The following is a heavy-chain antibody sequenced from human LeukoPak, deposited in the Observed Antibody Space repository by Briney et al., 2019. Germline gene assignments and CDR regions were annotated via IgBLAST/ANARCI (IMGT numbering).Heavy chain of an antibody. CDR3: ARGFGGVDAFDI. CDR1: GYTFSTYY. J-gene: IGHJ3*02. D-gene: IGHD3-10*01. CDR2: INPGNGTT. Sequence: ASVKVSCKASGYTFSTYYTHWVRQAPGQGLEWMGIINPGNGTTSYAQKFQGRVTMTRDMSTSTVYMDLSSLRSEDTAVYYCARGFGGVDAFDIWGQGTMVTVSS. V-gene: IGHV1-46*01.